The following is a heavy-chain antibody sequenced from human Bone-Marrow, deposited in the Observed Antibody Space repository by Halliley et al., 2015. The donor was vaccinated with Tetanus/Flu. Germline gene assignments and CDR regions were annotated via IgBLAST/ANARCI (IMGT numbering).Heavy chain of an antibody. D-gene: IGHD2-2*01. Sequence: MQLVQSGAEVKKPGESLKISCKGSGFDFTTSWIGWVRQMPGKGLEWMGVIYPDDSDTRYSPSFQGQVTISADKSINSAYLQWGSLKASDTAMYYCASLKSFTTEDAFDIWGQGTMVTVSS. CDR1: GFDFTTSW. CDR3: ASLKSFTTEDAFDI. V-gene: IGHV5-51*01. J-gene: IGHJ3*02. CDR2: IYPDDSDT.